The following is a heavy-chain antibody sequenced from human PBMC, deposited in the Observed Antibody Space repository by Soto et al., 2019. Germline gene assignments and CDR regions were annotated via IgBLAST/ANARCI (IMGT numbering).Heavy chain of an antibody. J-gene: IGHJ4*02. V-gene: IGHV1-69*01. CDR2: IIPIFGTA. CDR3: ARDMMDCSSTSCLANYFDY. CDR1: GGTFSSYA. D-gene: IGHD2-2*01. Sequence: QVPLVQSGAEVKKPGSSVKVSCKASGGTFSSYAISWVRQAPGQGLEWMGGIIPIFGTANYAQKFQGRVTITADESTSTAYMELSSLRSEDTAVYYCARDMMDCSSTSCLANYFDYWGQGTLVTVSS.